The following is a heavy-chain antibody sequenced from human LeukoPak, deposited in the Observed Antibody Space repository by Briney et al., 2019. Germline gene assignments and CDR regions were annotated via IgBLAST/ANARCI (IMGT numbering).Heavy chain of an antibody. J-gene: IGHJ6*03. V-gene: IGHV4-39*07. D-gene: IGHD5-24*01. CDR2: IYYSGST. CDR3: ARMQGGYNLYYYYYMDV. CDR1: GGSISSSSYY. Sequence: SETLSLTCTVSGGSISSSSYYWGWIRQPPGKGLEWIGSIYYSGSTYYNPFLKSRVTISVDTSKNQFSLKLSSVTAADTAVYYCARMQGGYNLYYYYYMDVWGKGTTVTVSS.